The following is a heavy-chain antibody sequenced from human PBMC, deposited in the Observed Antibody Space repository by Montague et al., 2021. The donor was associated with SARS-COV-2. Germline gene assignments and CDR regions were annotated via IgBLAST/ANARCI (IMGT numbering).Heavy chain of an antibody. CDR2: FYSVWST. CDR1: GASVGSSD. Sequence: SETLSLTCTVSGASVGSSDWGWSRQSPGKGLEWIGYFYSVWSTDYNPSLKSRTTISRDTSKNQFSLKVRSVTAADAAVYYCARETMTADAFDIWGQGTMVTVSS. D-gene: IGHD1-14*01. CDR3: ARETMTADAFDI. J-gene: IGHJ3*02. V-gene: IGHV4-59*02.